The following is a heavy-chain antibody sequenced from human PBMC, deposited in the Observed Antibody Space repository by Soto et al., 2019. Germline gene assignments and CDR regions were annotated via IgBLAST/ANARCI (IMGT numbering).Heavy chain of an antibody. CDR3: ARSYCSSTSCLLPYYYYYYMDV. Sequence: GGSLRLSCAASGFTFSSYSMNWVRQAPGKGLEWVSYISSSSTIYYADSVKGRFTISRDNAKNSLYLQMNSLRAEDTAVYYCARSYCSSTSCLLPYYYYYYMDVWGKGTTVTVSS. V-gene: IGHV3-48*01. CDR2: ISSSSTI. D-gene: IGHD2-2*01. CDR1: GFTFSSYS. J-gene: IGHJ6*03.